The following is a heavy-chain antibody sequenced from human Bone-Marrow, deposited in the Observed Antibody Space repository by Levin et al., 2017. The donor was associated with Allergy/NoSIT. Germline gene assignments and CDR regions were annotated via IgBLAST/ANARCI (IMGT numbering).Heavy chain of an antibody. CDR3: AKGPVGYGTHVDY. D-gene: IGHD5-18*01. CDR2: ISSSGGST. CDR1: GFTFSSYA. J-gene: IGHJ4*02. Sequence: SCAASGFTFSSYAMHWVRQAPGKGLEWVSAISSSGGSTHYADSLKGRFTISRDNSKNTLYLQMNSLRAEDAAVYYCAKGPVGYGTHVDYWGQGTLVTVSS. V-gene: IGHV3-23*01.